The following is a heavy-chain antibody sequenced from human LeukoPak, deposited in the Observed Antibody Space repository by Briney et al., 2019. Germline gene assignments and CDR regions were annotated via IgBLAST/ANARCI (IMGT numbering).Heavy chain of an antibody. CDR3: ARQYSSGWYERGQNWFDP. Sequence: PSETLSLTCTVSGGSISSSSYYWGWIRQPPGKGLEWIGSIYYSGSTYYNPSLKSRVTISVDTSKNQFSLKLSSVTAADTAVYYCARQYSSGWYERGQNWFDPWGQGTLVTVSS. J-gene: IGHJ5*02. V-gene: IGHV4-39*01. D-gene: IGHD6-19*01. CDR2: IYYSGST. CDR1: GGSISSSSYY.